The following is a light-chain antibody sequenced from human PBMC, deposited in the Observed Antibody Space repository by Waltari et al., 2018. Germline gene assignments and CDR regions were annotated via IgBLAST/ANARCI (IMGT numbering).Light chain of an antibody. V-gene: IGKV2-30*01. Sequence: DVVMTQSPLSLPVTLGQPASISCRSSQSLVSSDGNTYFNWFHQRPGQSPRRLLYKVSNRYSGVPDRFSGSGSGTDFTLRISRVEAEDVGVYYCMQGIHRPWTFGQGTKVEIK. CDR2: KVS. CDR3: MQGIHRPWT. CDR1: QSLVSSDGNTY. J-gene: IGKJ1*01.